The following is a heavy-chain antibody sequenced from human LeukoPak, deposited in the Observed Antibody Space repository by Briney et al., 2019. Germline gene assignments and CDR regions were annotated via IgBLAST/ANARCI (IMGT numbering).Heavy chain of an antibody. CDR2: INPTGGST. CDR3: ARDNSAGDNAWWFDP. V-gene: IGHV1-46*01. CDR1: GYTFTGYY. J-gene: IGHJ5*02. D-gene: IGHD1-26*01. Sequence: GASVKVSCKASGYTFTGYYMHWVRQAPGQGLEWMGLINPTGGSTGYAQKFQGRVTMTRDMSTSTDYMELSSLRSEDTAIYYCARDNSAGDNAWWFDPWGQGTLVTVSS.